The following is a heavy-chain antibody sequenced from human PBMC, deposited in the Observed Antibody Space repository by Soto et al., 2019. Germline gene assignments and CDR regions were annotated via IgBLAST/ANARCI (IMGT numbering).Heavy chain of an antibody. J-gene: IGHJ6*02. CDR2: IYYSGST. CDR1: GGSISSSTYY. CDR3: ARRGSSSWYGYYAMDV. Sequence: SETLSLTCTVSGGSISSSTYYWGWMRQPPRKGLEWIASIYYSGSTYYNPSLKSRVTISVDTSKNQFSLKLSSVTAADTAVYYCARRGSSSWYGYYAMDVWGQGTTVTVS. D-gene: IGHD6-13*01. V-gene: IGHV4-39*01.